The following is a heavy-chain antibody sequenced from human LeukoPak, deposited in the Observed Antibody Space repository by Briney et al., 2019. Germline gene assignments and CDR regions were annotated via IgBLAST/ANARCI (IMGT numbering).Heavy chain of an antibody. J-gene: IGHJ4*02. CDR2: INHSGST. D-gene: IGHD6-19*01. CDR1: GGSISSSNW. CDR3: ARIAVAGNDY. V-gene: IGHV4-4*02. Sequence: SGTLSLTCAVSGGSISSSNWWSWVRQPPGKGLEWIGEINHSGSTNYNPSLKSRVTISVDTSKNQFSLKLGSVTAADTAVYYCARIAVAGNDYWGQGTLVTVSS.